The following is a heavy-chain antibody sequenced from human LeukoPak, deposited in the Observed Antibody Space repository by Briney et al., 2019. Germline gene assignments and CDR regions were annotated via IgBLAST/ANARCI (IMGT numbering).Heavy chain of an antibody. Sequence: XKAXXGTXSXYAISWVRQAPGQGLEWMGGIIPIFGTANYAQKFQGRVTITADESTSTAYMELSSLRSEDAAVYYCASDVHSTADPYDYWGQGTLVTVSS. D-gene: IGHD2-2*01. CDR3: ASDVHSTADPYDY. CDR1: XGTXSXYA. J-gene: IGHJ4*02. V-gene: IGHV1-69*01. CDR2: IIPIFGTA.